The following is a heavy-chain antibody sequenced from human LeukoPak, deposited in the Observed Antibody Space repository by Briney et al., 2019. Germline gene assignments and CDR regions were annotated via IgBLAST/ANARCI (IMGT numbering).Heavy chain of an antibody. CDR2: IYYSGST. D-gene: IGHD7-27*01. Sequence: SETLSLTCTVSGGSISSYYWSWIRQPAGKGLEWIGYIYYSGSTNYNPSLKSRVTISVDTSKNQFSLKLSSVTAADTAVYYCARFSRPGDYYYMDVWGKGTTVTVSS. CDR3: ARFSRPGDYYYMDV. CDR1: GGSISSYY. V-gene: IGHV4-59*01. J-gene: IGHJ6*03.